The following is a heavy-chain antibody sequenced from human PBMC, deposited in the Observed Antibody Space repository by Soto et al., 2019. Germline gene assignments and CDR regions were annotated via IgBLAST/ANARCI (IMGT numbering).Heavy chain of an antibody. Sequence: QVQLVESGGGVVQPGRSLRLSCAASGFTFSSYGMHWVRQAPGKGLEWVAVISYDGSNKYYADSVKGRFTISRDNSKNTLDLQMNSLRAEDTAVYYCAKDGGIVVVPAANIDYWGQGTLVTVSS. D-gene: IGHD2-2*01. J-gene: IGHJ4*02. CDR1: GFTFSSYG. CDR3: AKDGGIVVVPAANIDY. V-gene: IGHV3-30*18. CDR2: ISYDGSNK.